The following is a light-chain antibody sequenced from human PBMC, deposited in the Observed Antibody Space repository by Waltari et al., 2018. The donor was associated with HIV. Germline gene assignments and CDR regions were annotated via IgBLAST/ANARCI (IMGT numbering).Light chain of an antibody. CDR1: PTAVGRSNY. V-gene: IGLV2-14*01. CDR3: SSYTSSTAWA. Sequence: QSALTQPASVSVSPGQPITISCTGPPTAVGRSNYVAWYPPHPGKAPKVIIYEVSERPSGVSNRPSGSTSGNAAPLTISGLQAEDEADYYCSSYTSSTAWAFGGGTKLTVL. J-gene: IGLJ3*02. CDR2: EVS.